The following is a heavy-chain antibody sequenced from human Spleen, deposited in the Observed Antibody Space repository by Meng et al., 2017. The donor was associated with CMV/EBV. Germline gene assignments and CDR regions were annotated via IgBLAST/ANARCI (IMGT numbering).Heavy chain of an antibody. CDR2: MNPNSGNT. D-gene: IGHD3-10*01. CDR1: GYTFTSYD. V-gene: IGHV1-8*01. Sequence: ASVKVSCKASGYTFTSYDINWVRQATGQGLERMGWMNPNSGNTGYAQKFQGRVTMTRNTSISTAYMELSSLRSEDTAVYYCAVSPIRGVSSYYFDYWGQGTLVTVSS. J-gene: IGHJ4*02. CDR3: AVSPIRGVSSYYFDY.